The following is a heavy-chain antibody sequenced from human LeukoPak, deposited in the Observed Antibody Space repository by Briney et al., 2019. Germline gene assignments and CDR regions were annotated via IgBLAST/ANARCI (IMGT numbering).Heavy chain of an antibody. CDR1: GGTFSSYA. CDR2: IIPIFGTA. D-gene: IGHD2-21*01. J-gene: IGHJ4*02. CDR3: ARDRAARGVGDQSDY. Sequence: ASVKVSCKASGGTFSSYAISWVRQAPGQGLEWMGGIIPIFGTANYAQKFQGRVTITADESTSTAYMELSSLRSEDTAVYYCARDRAARGVGDQSDYWGQGTLVTVSS. V-gene: IGHV1-69*13.